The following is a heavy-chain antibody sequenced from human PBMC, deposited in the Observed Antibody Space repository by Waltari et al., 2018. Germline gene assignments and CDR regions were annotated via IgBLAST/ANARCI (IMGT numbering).Heavy chain of an antibody. Sequence: EVQLLESGGGLVKPGGSLRLSCAASGFHFTTYALTWVRQATGKGLEWVSVIYSGGDTYYADSVKGRFTISRDNSKNTLYLQMNSLRAEDTAVYFCAKEKRISYYDSSGQFDYWGQGTLVTVSS. J-gene: IGHJ4*02. CDR2: IYSGGDT. V-gene: IGHV3-23*03. D-gene: IGHD3-22*01. CDR1: GFHFTTYA. CDR3: AKEKRISYYDSSGQFDY.